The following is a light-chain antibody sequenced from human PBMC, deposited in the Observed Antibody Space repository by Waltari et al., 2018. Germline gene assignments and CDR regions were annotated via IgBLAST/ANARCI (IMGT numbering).Light chain of an antibody. V-gene: IGLV2-14*03. J-gene: IGLJ2*01. CDR3: SSYITTNTLEL. Sequence: QSALTQPASVSGSPGQSITLSSTGTSSDVGSYNYVSWYQQHPGKAPKRMIYDVSYRPSGVSNRFSGSKSGNTASLTISGLQAEDEADYYCSSYITTNTLELFGGGTSLTVL. CDR1: SSDVGSYNY. CDR2: DVS.